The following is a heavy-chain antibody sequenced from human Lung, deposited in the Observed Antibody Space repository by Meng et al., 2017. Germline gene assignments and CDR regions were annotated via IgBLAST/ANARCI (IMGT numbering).Heavy chain of an antibody. J-gene: IGHJ2*01. CDR1: GYTFTSYA. CDR3: ASGWFGELFGYFDL. D-gene: IGHD3-10*01. CDR2: INTNTGNP. Sequence: QVQLVHSGFELKKPGASVKVSCKASGYTFTSYAMNWVRQAPGQGLEWMGWINTNTGNPTYAQGFTGRFVFSLDTSVSTAYLQISSLKAEDTAVYYCASGWFGELFGYFDLWGRGTLVTVSS. V-gene: IGHV7-4-1*02.